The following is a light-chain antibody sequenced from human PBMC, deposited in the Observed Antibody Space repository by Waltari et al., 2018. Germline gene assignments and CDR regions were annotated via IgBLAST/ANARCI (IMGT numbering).Light chain of an antibody. Sequence: QSALTQPASVSGSPGQSITISCTGTSSDIGGYNYVSWYQQHTGKAPKVIIYDVSSRPSGVSNRFSGSKSANTASLTISGLQAEDEGDYYCSSYTSSTSLVIFGGGTKLTVL. CDR2: DVS. CDR3: SSYTSSTSLVI. V-gene: IGLV2-14*03. CDR1: SSDIGGYNY. J-gene: IGLJ2*01.